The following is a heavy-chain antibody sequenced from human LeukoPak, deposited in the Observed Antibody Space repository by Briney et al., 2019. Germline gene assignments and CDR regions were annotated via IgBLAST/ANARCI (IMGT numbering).Heavy chain of an antibody. CDR2: IYSGGST. CDR1: GFTVSSNY. D-gene: IGHD3-3*01. V-gene: IGHV3-53*01. CDR3: ARAIFDGKYYYYYMDV. J-gene: IGHJ6*03. Sequence: GGSLRLSCAASGFTVSSNYMSWVRQAPGKGLEWVSVIYSGGSTYYADSVKGRFTISRDNSKNTLYLQMNSLRAEDTAVYYCARAIFDGKYYYYYMDVWGKGTTVTVSS.